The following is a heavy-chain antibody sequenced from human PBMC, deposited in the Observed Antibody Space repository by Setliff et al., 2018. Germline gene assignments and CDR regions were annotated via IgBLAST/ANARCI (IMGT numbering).Heavy chain of an antibody. D-gene: IGHD6-19*01. CDR2: INTNTGNP. J-gene: IGHJ6*03. Sequence: ASVKVSCKASGYTFTNYDINWVRQAPGQGLEWMGWINTNTGNPTYAQGFTGRFVFSLDTSVSTAYLQISSLKAEDTAVYYCARDSSGWSGFSRLVGVYYYYMDVWGKGTTVTVSS. CDR1: GYTFTNYD. V-gene: IGHV7-4-1*02. CDR3: ARDSSGWSGFSRLVGVYYYYMDV.